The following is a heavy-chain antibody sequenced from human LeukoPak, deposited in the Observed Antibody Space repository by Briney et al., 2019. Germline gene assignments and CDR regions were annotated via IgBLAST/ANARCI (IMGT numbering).Heavy chain of an antibody. CDR2: IKQDGSEK. J-gene: IGHJ4*02. D-gene: IGHD5-18*01. Sequence: GGSLRLSCAASGFTFSHYWMSWVRQAPGKGLEWVANIKQDGSEKYYVDSVKGRFTISRDNAKNSLYLQMNNLRAEDTALYYCATHRGYSYGTAEDFDYWGQGTLVTVSS. V-gene: IGHV3-7*01. CDR3: ATHRGYSYGTAEDFDY. CDR1: GFTFSHYW.